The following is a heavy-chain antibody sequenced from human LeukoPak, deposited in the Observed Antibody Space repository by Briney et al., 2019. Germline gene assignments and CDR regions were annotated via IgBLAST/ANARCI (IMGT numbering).Heavy chain of an antibody. CDR1: GVSIGSSTYY. V-gene: IGHV4-39*01. Sequence: SETLSLTCTVSGVSIGSSTYYWGWIRQSPGKGLEWIGVISYGGSTSYNPSLKNRVTMSVDTSKNQFSLKLSSVTAADTAMYYCARAPLLLTYYYYGMDVWGQGTTVTVSS. CDR3: ARAPLLLTYYYYGMDV. J-gene: IGHJ6*02. D-gene: IGHD3-10*01. CDR2: ISYGGST.